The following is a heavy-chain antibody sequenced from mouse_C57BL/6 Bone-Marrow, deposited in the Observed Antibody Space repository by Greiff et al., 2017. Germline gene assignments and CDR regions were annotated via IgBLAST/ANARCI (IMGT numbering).Heavy chain of an antibody. Sequence: EVKLEESGGGLVQPGGSMKLSCVASGFTFSNYWMNWVRQSPEKGLEWVAQIRLKSDNYATHYAESVKGRFTISRDDSKSSVYLQMNNLRAEDTGIYYCTAGGTGYYFDDWGQGTTLTVSS. CDR1: GFTFSNYW. CDR2: IRLKSDNYAT. J-gene: IGHJ2*01. V-gene: IGHV6-3*01. D-gene: IGHD4-1*01. CDR3: TAGGTGYYFDD.